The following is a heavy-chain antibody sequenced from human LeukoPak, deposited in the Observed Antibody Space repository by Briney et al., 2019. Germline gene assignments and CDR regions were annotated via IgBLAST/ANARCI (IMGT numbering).Heavy chain of an antibody. V-gene: IGHV4-34*01. Sequence: SETLSLTCAVNGGSLNGYYWSWIRQPPGKGLEWVGEINHIGNTNYDPSLRSRVTISVDTSKNQFSLSLTSATAADTAVYFCARLGSVGYYNYQYMDIWGNGTTVTVSS. CDR1: GGSLNGYY. CDR3: ARLGSVGYYNYQYMDI. J-gene: IGHJ6*03. CDR2: INHIGNT. D-gene: IGHD3-10*01.